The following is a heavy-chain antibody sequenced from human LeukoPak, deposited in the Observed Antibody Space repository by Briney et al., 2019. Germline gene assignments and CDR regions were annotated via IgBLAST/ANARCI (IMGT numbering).Heavy chain of an antibody. V-gene: IGHV4-34*01. CDR3: ARRRYSYYYYYMDV. Sequence: PSETLSLTCAVYGGSFSGYYWSWIRQPPGKGLEWIGEINHSGSTNYNPSLKSRVTISVDTSKNQFSLKLSSVTAADTAVYYCARRRYSYYYYYMDVWGKGTTVTISS. J-gene: IGHJ6*03. D-gene: IGHD5-18*01. CDR1: GGSFSGYY. CDR2: INHSGST.